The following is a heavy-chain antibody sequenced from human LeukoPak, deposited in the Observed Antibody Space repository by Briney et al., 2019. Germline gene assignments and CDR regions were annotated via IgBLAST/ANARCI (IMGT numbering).Heavy chain of an antibody. J-gene: IGHJ4*02. D-gene: IGHD6-19*01. Sequence: PSETLSLTCTVSGYSISSGDYWGWIRQPPGKGLEWIGSIYHSGRTYYNPSLKSRVTISVDTSKNQVSLILTSVTAADTAVYYCARWVAVAGIDYWGQGTLVTVSS. V-gene: IGHV4-38-2*02. CDR3: ARWVAVAGIDY. CDR1: GYSISSGDY. CDR2: IYHSGRT.